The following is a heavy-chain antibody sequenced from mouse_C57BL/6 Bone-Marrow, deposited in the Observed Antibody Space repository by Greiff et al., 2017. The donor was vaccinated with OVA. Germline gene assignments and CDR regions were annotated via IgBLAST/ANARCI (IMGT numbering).Heavy chain of an antibody. CDR2: IDPSDSYT. CDR1: GYTFTSYW. D-gene: IGHD2-2*01. Sequence: VQLQQPGAELVMPGASVKLSCKASGYTFTSYWMHWVKQRPGQGLEWIGEIDPSDSYTNCNQKFKGKSTLTVDKSSSTAYMQLSSLTSEDSAVYYCARGGWLPSFAYWGQGTLVTVSA. J-gene: IGHJ3*01. V-gene: IGHV1-69*01. CDR3: ARGGWLPSFAY.